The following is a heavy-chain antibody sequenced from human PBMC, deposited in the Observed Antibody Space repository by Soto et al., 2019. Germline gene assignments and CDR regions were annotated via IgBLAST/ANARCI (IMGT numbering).Heavy chain of an antibody. CDR3: ARVISGYYRFDY. Sequence: ASVKVSCKASGYTFIRYAMNWVRQAPGQRLEWMGWINAGNGNTKYSQKFQGRVTITRDTSARTAYVELSSLRSEDTAVYYCARVISGYYRFDYWGQGTLVTVSS. D-gene: IGHD3-3*01. V-gene: IGHV1-3*01. CDR2: INAGNGNT. CDR1: GYTFIRYA. J-gene: IGHJ4*02.